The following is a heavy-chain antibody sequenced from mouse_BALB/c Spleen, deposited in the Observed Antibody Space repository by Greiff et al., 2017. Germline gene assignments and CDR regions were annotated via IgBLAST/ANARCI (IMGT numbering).Heavy chain of an antibody. J-gene: IGHJ2*01. Sequence: QVQLKQPGAELVRPGASVKLSCKASGYTFTSYWINWVKQRPGQGLEWIGNIYPSDSYTNYNQKFKDKATLTVDKSSSTAYMQLSSPTSEDSAVYYCTGGGLPYYFDYWGQGTTLTVSS. V-gene: IGHV1-69*02. D-gene: IGHD2-2*01. CDR3: TGGGLPYYFDY. CDR1: GYTFTSYW. CDR2: IYPSDSYT.